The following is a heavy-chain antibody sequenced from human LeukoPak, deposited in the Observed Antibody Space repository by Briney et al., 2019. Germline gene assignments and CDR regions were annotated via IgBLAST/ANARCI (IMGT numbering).Heavy chain of an antibody. J-gene: IGHJ4*02. CDR2: ISGRSDDI. Sequence: GGPLRLSCAGSEFTFSSYSMNWVRQAPGKGLEWVSSISGRSDDIYYADSVKGRFTISRDNSKNSLYLQMKRLRAEDTALYYCARRGYHDYSGFDYWGQGTLVTVSS. D-gene: IGHD1-26*01. CDR3: ARRGYHDYSGFDY. V-gene: IGHV3-21*01. CDR1: EFTFSSYS.